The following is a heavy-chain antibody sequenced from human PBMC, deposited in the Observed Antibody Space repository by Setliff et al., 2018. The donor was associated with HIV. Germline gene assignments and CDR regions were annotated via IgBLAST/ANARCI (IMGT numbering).Heavy chain of an antibody. J-gene: IGHJ4*01. Sequence: SVKVSCKSSGGTFSRYTISWVRQAPGQGLEWMGGIIPIFGTTNYAQKFQGRVSITADASTSTAYMEVSSLRSEDTAVYYCAIDAIGGWLRPMPDFWG. CDR3: AIDAIGGWLRPMPDF. CDR2: IIPIFGTT. CDR1: GGTFSRYT. V-gene: IGHV1-69*13. D-gene: IGHD5-12*01.